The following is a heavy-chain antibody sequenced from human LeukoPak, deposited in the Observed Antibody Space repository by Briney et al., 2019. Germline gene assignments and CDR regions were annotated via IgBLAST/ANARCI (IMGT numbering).Heavy chain of an antibody. V-gene: IGHV3-30*18. CDR1: GFTFSSDG. J-gene: IGHJ4*02. D-gene: IGHD3-10*01. CDR2: ISYDGSNK. CDR3: AKDRGVRGDKHAFDY. Sequence: GGTLRLSCAASGFTFSSDGMHWGCQAQGKGLERVAVISYDGSNKYYEDPVKGRFTIYRDNSKNTLYLQMNSLRAEDTAVYYCAKDRGVRGDKHAFDYWGQGTLVTVSS.